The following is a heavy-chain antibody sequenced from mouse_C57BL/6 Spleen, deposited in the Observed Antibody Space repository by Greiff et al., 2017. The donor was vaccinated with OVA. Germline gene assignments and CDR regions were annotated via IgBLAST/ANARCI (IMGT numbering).Heavy chain of an antibody. D-gene: IGHD2-5*01. CDR3: AIGGYSNYEEWFAV. V-gene: IGHV1-52*01. Sequence: QVQLQQPGAELVRPGSSVKLSCKASGYTFTSYWMHWVKQRPIQGLEWIGNIDPSDSETHSNQKFKDKATLTVDKSSSPAYMQLSSLTSEDSAVYDCAIGGYSNYEEWFAVWGQGTLVTVSA. CDR1: GYTFTSYW. CDR2: IDPSDSET. J-gene: IGHJ3*01.